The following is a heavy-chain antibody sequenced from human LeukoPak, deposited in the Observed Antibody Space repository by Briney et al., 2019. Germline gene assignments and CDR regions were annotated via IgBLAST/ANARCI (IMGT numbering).Heavy chain of an antibody. CDR3: ARTYSSGWAFFDY. CDR2: IDPSDSYT. J-gene: IGHJ4*02. Sequence: GESLRISCKGSGYSFTTYWITWVRQMPGKGLEWMGRIDPSDSYTNYSPSFQGHVTISADKSISTAYLQWRSLKASDTAIYYCARTYSSGWAFFDYWGQGTLVTVSS. CDR1: GYSFTTYW. V-gene: IGHV5-10-1*01. D-gene: IGHD6-19*01.